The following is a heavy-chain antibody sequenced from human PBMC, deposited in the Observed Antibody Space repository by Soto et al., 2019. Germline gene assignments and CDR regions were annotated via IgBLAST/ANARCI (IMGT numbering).Heavy chain of an antibody. J-gene: IGHJ3*02. CDR3: AGGWSTDGFEI. D-gene: IGHD6-19*01. CDR1: GGFISNYF. V-gene: IGHV4-4*08. CDR2: IYSSGST. Sequence: PSESLSLTCTVSGGFISNYFWSWIRQPPGKRLEWIDYIYSSGSTNYNPSLKSRTTISVDTSKNQFSLRLSSVTAADTAVYYCAGGWSTDGFEIWGQGTMVTVSS.